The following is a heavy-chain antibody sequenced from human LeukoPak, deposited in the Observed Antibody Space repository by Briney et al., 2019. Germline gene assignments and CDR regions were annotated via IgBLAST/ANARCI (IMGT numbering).Heavy chain of an antibody. CDR1: GFTVSSNY. Sequence: GGSLRLSCAASGFTVSSNYMSWVRQAPGKGLEWVSVIYSGGSTYYADSVKGRFTISRDNSKDTLYVQVNSLGTEDTAAYYCAKGSYYDSSGSFYFDYWGQGTLVTVSS. CDR3: AKGSYYDSSGSFYFDY. J-gene: IGHJ4*02. D-gene: IGHD3-22*01. CDR2: IYSGGST. V-gene: IGHV3-53*01.